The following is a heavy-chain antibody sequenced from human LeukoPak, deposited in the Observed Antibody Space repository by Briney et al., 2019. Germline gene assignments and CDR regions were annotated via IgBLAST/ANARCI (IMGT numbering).Heavy chain of an antibody. CDR1: GFTFRDYA. D-gene: IGHD3-22*01. V-gene: IGHV3-23*01. CDR3: ATDYYDRSGDYTVDY. Sequence: GGSLRLSCAASGFTFRDYAMSWVRQAPGKGLEWVSVISGTGDTTHYADSVKGRLTISRDNSQNTVFLQMNILRAEDTAVYYCATDYYDRSGDYTVDYWGQGSLVTVSS. J-gene: IGHJ4*02. CDR2: ISGTGDTT.